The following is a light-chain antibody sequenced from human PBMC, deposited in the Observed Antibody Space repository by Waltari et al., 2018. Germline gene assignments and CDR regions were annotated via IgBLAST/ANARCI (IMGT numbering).Light chain of an antibody. J-gene: IGLJ2*01. CDR3: QSADSSGIYPI. V-gene: IGLV3-25*03. Sequence: SFDLTQPPSVSVSPGQTARITCPGDELLKQYAYWYQQKPGQAPVVVIYKDTERPSGIPERFSGSSSGTTATLTISGVQAEDEADYQCQSADSSGIYPIFGGGTKLTVL. CDR1: ELLKQY. CDR2: KDT.